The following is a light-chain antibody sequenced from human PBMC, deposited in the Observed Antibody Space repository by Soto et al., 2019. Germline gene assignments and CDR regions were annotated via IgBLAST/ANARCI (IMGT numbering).Light chain of an antibody. Sequence: QSVLTQPPSVSGAPGQRVTIACTGSSSNIGADYDVHWYQQLPGTAPKLLIYGNSNRPSGVTDRFSGSKSGTSASLAITGLQAEDEADYYCQSYDSSLSAVVFGGGTKLTVL. J-gene: IGLJ3*02. V-gene: IGLV1-40*01. CDR3: QSYDSSLSAVV. CDR1: SSNIGADYD. CDR2: GNS.